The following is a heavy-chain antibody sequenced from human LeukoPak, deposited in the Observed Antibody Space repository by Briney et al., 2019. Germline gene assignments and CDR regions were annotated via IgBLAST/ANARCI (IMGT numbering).Heavy chain of an antibody. J-gene: IGHJ4*02. D-gene: IGHD6-13*01. CDR2: IYASGIT. CDR1: GGSISSYY. V-gene: IGHV4-4*07. CDR3: ARVTAAADFDY. Sequence: PSETLSLTCTVSGGSISSYYWSWVRQPAGKGLEWIGRIYASGITNYNPSLKSRVTISVDTSKNQFSLKLSSVTAADTAVYYCARVTAAADFDYWGQGTLVTVSS.